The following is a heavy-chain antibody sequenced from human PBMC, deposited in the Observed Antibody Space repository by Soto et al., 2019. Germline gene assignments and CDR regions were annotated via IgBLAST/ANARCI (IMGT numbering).Heavy chain of an antibody. Sequence: QVQLVQSGAEVKKPGSSVKVSCKASGGTFSSYAISWVRQAPGQGLEWMGGIIPISGTANYAQKFPGRVTITADESTSTAYRELSSLRSEDTAVYYCARSQGSSTSLEIYYYYYYGMDVGGQGTTVTVSS. J-gene: IGHJ6*02. CDR2: IIPISGTA. CDR3: ARSQGSSTSLEIYYYYYYGMDV. V-gene: IGHV1-69*01. CDR1: GGTFSSYA. D-gene: IGHD2-2*01.